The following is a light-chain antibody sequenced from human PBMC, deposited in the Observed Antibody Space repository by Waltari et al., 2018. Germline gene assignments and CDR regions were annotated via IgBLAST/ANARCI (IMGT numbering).Light chain of an antibody. CDR3: QQTSSSPLT. CDR1: QSISSY. J-gene: IGKJ3*01. V-gene: IGKV1-39*01. Sequence: DIQMTHSPSSLSASVGDRVTITCRASQSISSYLNWYQQKPGKAPKLLIYGASILRGGAPSRFSGSRSGTDFTLTISSLQPEDFASYYCQQTSSSPLTFGPGTKLDIK. CDR2: GAS.